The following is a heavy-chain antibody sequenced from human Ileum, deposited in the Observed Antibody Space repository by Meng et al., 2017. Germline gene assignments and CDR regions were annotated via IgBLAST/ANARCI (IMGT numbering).Heavy chain of an antibody. J-gene: IGHJ4*01. V-gene: IGHV1-8*01. CDR3: ARRTQSTGTDLGY. CDR2: MNPNSGNT. D-gene: IGHD1-1*01. CDR1: GFIFSSYD. Sequence: QVQLVQSGSEVKKPGASVTVSCKASGFIFSSYDINWVRQAPRQGLEWMGWMNPNSGNTGFAKKFQDRITMTRDTSINTAYMELSRLTYEDTAVYYCARRTQSTGTDLGYWGQGTLVTVSS.